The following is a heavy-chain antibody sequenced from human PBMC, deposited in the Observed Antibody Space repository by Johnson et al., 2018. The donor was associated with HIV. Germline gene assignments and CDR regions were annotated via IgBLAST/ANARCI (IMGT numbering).Heavy chain of an antibody. J-gene: IGHJ3*02. Sequence: VQLVESGGGLIQPGGSLRLSCAAYGFTVSSNYMSWVRQAPGKGLEWVSVIYSGGSTYYADSVKGRFTISRDNSKNTLYLQMNSLRAEDTAVYYCARGGAGGNSEGAFDIWGQGTMVTVSS. V-gene: IGHV3-53*01. CDR3: ARGGAGGNSEGAFDI. CDR1: GFTVSSNY. D-gene: IGHD4-23*01. CDR2: IYSGGST.